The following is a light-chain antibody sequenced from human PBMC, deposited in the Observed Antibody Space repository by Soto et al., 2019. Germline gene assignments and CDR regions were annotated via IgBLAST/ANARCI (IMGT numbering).Light chain of an antibody. CDR1: QSVLYSSNNKNY. V-gene: IGKV4-1*01. CDR3: QQYYSTPYT. CDR2: WAS. Sequence: DIVMTQSPDSLAVSLGERATINFKSSQSVLYSSNNKNYLAWYQQKPGQPPKLLIYWASTRESGVPDQFSGSGSGTHFTLISSNLQAEDVAVYYCQQYYSTPYTFGQGTKLDIK. J-gene: IGKJ2*01.